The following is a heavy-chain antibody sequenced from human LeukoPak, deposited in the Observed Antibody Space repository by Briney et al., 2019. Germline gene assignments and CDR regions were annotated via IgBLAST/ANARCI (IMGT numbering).Heavy chain of an antibody. CDR1: GGSISNYY. CDR2: IYTSGST. CDR3: ARPVPNSGNYPGAFDI. D-gene: IGHD1-26*01. Sequence: SSETLSLTCTVSGGSISNYYWTWIRQPAGKGLEWIGRIYTSGSTNYNPSLKSRVTMSLDTSKNQFSLKLSSVTAADTAVYYCARPVPNSGNYPGAFDIWGQGTMVTVSS. J-gene: IGHJ3*02. V-gene: IGHV4-4*07.